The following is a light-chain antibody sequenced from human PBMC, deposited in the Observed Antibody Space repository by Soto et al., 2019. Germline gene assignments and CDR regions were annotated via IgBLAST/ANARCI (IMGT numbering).Light chain of an antibody. Sequence: DIQMTQSPSSLSASVGDRGTITCQASQAISNYLNWYQQKPGKAPKLLIYDASNLETGVPSRFSGSGSGTDFTFTISTLQPEDIATYYCQQYDNVPLTFGGGTKVEIK. CDR1: QAISNY. CDR2: DAS. J-gene: IGKJ4*01. CDR3: QQYDNVPLT. V-gene: IGKV1-33*01.